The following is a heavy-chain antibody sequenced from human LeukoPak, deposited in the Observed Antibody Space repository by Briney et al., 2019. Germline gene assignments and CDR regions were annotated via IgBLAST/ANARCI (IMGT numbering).Heavy chain of an antibody. CDR3: ARRASHYDSSGYFNVGVFDY. J-gene: IGHJ4*02. D-gene: IGHD3-22*01. Sequence: PLRSLRFSSAASGFTFSIDAISSVRQAPGKGLEWVSAISGSGGSTYYADSVKGRFTISRDNSKNTLYLQMNSLRAEDTAVYYCARRASHYDSSGYFNVGVFDYWGQGTLVTVSS. V-gene: IGHV3-23*01. CDR1: GFTFSIDA. CDR2: ISGSGGST.